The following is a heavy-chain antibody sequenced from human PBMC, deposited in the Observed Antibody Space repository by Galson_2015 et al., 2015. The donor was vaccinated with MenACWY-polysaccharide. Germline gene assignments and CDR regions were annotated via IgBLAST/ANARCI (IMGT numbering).Heavy chain of an antibody. CDR3: ARKFTYGLD. Sequence: SLRLSCAASGFTVSSNYMSWVRQAPGKGLEWVSVIYSGGSTDYADSMKGRFFISRDNSKNTLYLQMNRLRAEDTAVYYCARKFTYGLDWGQGTLVTVSS. CDR1: GFTVSSNY. CDR2: IYSGGST. D-gene: IGHD3-10*01. V-gene: IGHV3-53*01. J-gene: IGHJ4*02.